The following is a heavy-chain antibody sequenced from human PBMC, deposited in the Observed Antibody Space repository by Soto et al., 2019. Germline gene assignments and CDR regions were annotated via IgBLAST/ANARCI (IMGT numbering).Heavy chain of an antibody. CDR3: AKDLRDPLFGELFYYGMDV. J-gene: IGHJ6*02. CDR2: ISWNSGGI. Sequence: EVQLVESGGNLVQPGRSLRLSCVASGFTFDDYAMHWVRQVPGTGLEWVSGISWNSGGIGYADSVKGRFTISRDNAKNSLYLQMNSLRAEDTALYYCAKDLRDPLFGELFYYGMDVWGQGTTVTVSS. CDR1: GFTFDDYA. V-gene: IGHV3-9*01. D-gene: IGHD3-10*02.